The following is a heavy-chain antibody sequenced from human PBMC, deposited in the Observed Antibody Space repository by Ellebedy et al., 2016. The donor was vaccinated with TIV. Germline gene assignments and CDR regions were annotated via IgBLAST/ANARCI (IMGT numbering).Heavy chain of an antibody. CDR3: ARDPEYGALDY. CDR1: GCSFRSTW. D-gene: IGHD4-17*01. Sequence: LSLTCXASGCSFRSTWMTWVRQAPGKGLEWVANINQDGSVKSHLDSVKSRFTISRDNARNSLYLQMNSLRAEDTAVYYCARDPEYGALDYWGQGTLVTVSS. V-gene: IGHV3-7*01. CDR2: INQDGSVK. J-gene: IGHJ4*02.